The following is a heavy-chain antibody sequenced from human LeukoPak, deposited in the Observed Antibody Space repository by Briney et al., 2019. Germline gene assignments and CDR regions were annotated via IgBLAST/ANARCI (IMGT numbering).Heavy chain of an antibody. J-gene: IGHJ3*02. CDR3: AKGVGAFDI. V-gene: IGHV3-30*18. CDR1: GFTFSSYG. Sequence: GRSLRLSCAASGFTFSSYGMYWVRQAPGKGLEWVAVISYDGSNKYYADSVKGRFTISRDNSKNTLYLQMNSLRAEDTAVYYCAKGVGAFDIWGQGTMVTVSS. CDR2: ISYDGSNK. D-gene: IGHD3-3*01.